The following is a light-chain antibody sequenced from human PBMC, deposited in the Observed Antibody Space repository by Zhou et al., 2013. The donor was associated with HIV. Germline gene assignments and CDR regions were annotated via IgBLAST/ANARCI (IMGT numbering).Light chain of an antibody. CDR3: TAALLRIT. Sequence: EIVLTQSPATLSLSPGERATLSCRASQSVSTYLAWYQQRPGEAPRLLIYDASDRATGIPARFSGSGSGTDFTLTISSLELEDFASLYCTAALLRITFGQGTR. V-gene: IGKV3-11*01. CDR1: QSVSTY. J-gene: IGKJ5*01. CDR2: DAS.